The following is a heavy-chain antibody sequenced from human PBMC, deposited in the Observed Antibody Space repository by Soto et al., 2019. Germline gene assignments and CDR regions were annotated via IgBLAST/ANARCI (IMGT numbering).Heavy chain of an antibody. V-gene: IGHV3-30*18. D-gene: IGHD3-10*01. CDR2: ISYDGSNK. Sequence: GGSLRLSCAASGFTFSSYGMHWVRQAPGKGLEWVAVISYDGSNKYYADSVKGRFTISRDNSKNTLYLQMNSLRAEDTAVYYCAKDAFYYGSGSYRPDYWGQGTLVTVSS. CDR3: AKDAFYYGSGSYRPDY. J-gene: IGHJ4*02. CDR1: GFTFSSYG.